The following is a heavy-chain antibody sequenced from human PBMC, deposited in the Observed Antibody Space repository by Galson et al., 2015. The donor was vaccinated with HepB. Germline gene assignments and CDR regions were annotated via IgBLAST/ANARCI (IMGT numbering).Heavy chain of an antibody. D-gene: IGHD4-17*01. Sequence: SLRLSCAASGFTFSSYDMHWVRQATGKGLEWVSAIGTAGDPYYPGSVKGRFTISRENAKNSLYLQMNSLRAGDTAVYYCARAGSYGDHVNNWYFDLWGRGTLVTVSS. J-gene: IGHJ2*01. CDR2: IGTAGDP. CDR3: ARAGSYGDHVNNWYFDL. V-gene: IGHV3-13*05. CDR1: GFTFSSYD.